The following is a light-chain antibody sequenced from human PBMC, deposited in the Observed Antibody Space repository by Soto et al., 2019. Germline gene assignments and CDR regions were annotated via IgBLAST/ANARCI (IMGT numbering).Light chain of an antibody. V-gene: IGKV1-5*01. CDR1: QSISSW. CDR3: QQNFSPLLS. J-gene: IGKJ4*01. Sequence: DIQMTQSPSTLSASVGDRVTITCRASQSISSWLAWYQQKPGKAPKLLIYDASSLESGVPSRFSGSGSGTEFTLTISSLQPDDFATYYCQQNFSPLLSFGGGTKVEIK. CDR2: DAS.